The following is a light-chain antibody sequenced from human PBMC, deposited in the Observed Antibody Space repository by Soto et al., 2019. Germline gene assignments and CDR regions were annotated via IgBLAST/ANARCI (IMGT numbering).Light chain of an antibody. V-gene: IGKV3-20*01. J-gene: IGKJ1*01. CDR3: QQYGSSQTWT. CDR2: GVS. Sequence: EIVLTQSPGTLSLSPGERATLSCRASQSVSSSYLAWYQQKPGQAPRLLIYGVSIRATGIPDRFSGSGSGTDFTLTISRLEPEDFAVYYCQQYGSSQTWTFGQGTKVEIK. CDR1: QSVSSSY.